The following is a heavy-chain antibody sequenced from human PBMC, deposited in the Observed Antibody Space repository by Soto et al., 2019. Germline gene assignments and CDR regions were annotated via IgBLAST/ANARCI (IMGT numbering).Heavy chain of an antibody. CDR1: GRALTDRT. V-gene: IGHV4-34*01. D-gene: IGHD3-9*01. J-gene: IGHJ3*02. Sequence: GTRSSTLRLCGRALTDRTWRGLPRPRGKGLEWIGEINHSGSNNYTPSLKSRVTISVDTSKNQFSLKLSSVTAADTAVYYCARFKSRRYYDILRTPAAFDIWGQGPMVT. CDR2: INHSGSN. CDR3: ARFKSRRYYDILRTPAAFDI.